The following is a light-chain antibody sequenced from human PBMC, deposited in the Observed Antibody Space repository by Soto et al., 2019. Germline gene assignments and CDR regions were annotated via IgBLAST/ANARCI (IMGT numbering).Light chain of an antibody. J-gene: IGKJ3*01. CDR1: QSLGYSDGNTY. Sequence: DVVMTQSPISLPVTLGQPASICCRSSQSLGYSDGNTYLNWFHQRPGQSPRRLRYKVSNRDTGVPDRYIGSGSGTDFTLKISRVEAEDVGVYYCMQGTRWHLTFSTRTKVDIK. CDR2: KVS. CDR3: MQGTRWHLT. V-gene: IGKV2-30*01.